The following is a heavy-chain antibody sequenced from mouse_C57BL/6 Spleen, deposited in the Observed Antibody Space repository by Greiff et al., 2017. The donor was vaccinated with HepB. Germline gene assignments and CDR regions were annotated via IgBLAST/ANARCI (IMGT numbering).Heavy chain of an antibody. D-gene: IGHD2-4*01. CDR1: GFTFSDYG. V-gene: IGHV5-15*01. CDR3: ARTYDYLAWFAY. CDR2: ISNLAYSI. J-gene: IGHJ3*01. Sequence: EVKLMESGGGLVQPGGSLKLSCAASGFTFSDYGMAWVRQAPRKGPEWVAFISNLAYSIYYADTVTGRFTISRENAKNTLYLEMSSLRSEDTAMYCCARTYDYLAWFAYWGQGTLVTVSA.